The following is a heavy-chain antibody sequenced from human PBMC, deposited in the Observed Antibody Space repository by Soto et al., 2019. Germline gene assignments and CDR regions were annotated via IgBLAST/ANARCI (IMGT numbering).Heavy chain of an antibody. CDR3: ARGGGVTRIADSRDHYYYYGMDV. V-gene: IGHV1-69*06. Sequence: SVKVSCDASGGTFISYAIIWVRQSAGQGLEWMGGIIPIFGTANYAQKFQGRVTITADKSTSTAYMELSSLRSEDTAVYYCARGGGVTRIADSRDHYYYYGMDVWGQGTTVTVSS. CDR1: GGTFISYA. CDR2: IIPIFGTA. J-gene: IGHJ6*02. D-gene: IGHD6-13*01.